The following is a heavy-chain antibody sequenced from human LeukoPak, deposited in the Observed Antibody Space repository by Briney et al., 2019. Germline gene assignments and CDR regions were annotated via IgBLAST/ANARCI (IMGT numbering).Heavy chain of an antibody. CDR3: ARERGTSPSYYGMDV. V-gene: IGHV3-33*08. Sequence: GGSLRLSCAASGFIFSTYAMSWVRQAPGKGLEWVAVIWYDGSNKYYADSVKGRFTISRDNSKNTLYLQMNSLRAEDTAVYYCARERGTSPSYYGMDVWGQGTTVTVSS. J-gene: IGHJ6*02. D-gene: IGHD2-2*01. CDR1: GFIFSTYA. CDR2: IWYDGSNK.